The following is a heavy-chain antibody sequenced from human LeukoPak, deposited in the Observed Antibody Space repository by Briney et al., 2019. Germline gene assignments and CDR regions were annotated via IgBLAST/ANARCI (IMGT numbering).Heavy chain of an antibody. J-gene: IGHJ4*02. CDR1: GGSFSGYY. D-gene: IGHD3-10*01. V-gene: IGHV4-34*01. CDR2: INHSGST. Sequence: PSETLSLTCAVYGGSFSGYYWSWIRQPPGKGLEWIGEINHSGSTNYNPSLKSRVTISVDTSKNQFSLKLSSVTAADTAVYYCARHYGSGSYYFDYWGQGTLVTVSS. CDR3: ARHYGSGSYYFDY.